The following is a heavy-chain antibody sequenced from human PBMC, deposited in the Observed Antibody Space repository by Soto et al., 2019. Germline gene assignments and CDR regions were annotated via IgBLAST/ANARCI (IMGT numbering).Heavy chain of an antibody. CDR1: GYTFTDYW. J-gene: IGHJ6*02. CDR2: IYPGDSDT. Sequence: PGESLKISCKGSGYTFTDYWIGWVRQLPGKGLEWMGIIYPGDSDTRYSPSFQGHVTITVDKSTSTAYLQWNTLKASDTAMYYWAGHISTFRYYYYAMDVWGQGTTVTVSS. V-gene: IGHV5-51*01. D-gene: IGHD2-2*01. CDR3: AGHISTFRYYYYAMDV.